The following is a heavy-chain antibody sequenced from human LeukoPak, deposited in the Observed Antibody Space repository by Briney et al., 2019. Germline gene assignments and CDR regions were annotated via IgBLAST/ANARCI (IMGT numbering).Heavy chain of an antibody. CDR1: GFTFSSYG. Sequence: GGSLRLSCATAGFTFSSYGMHWVRQAPGKGLEWVAVISYDGSNKYYADSVKGRFTFSRDNSRTTLYLQMNSLRAEDTAVYYCAKDQVVTAIRPDAFDIWGQGTMVTVSS. V-gene: IGHV3-30*18. CDR2: ISYDGSNK. J-gene: IGHJ3*02. D-gene: IGHD2-21*02. CDR3: AKDQVVTAIRPDAFDI.